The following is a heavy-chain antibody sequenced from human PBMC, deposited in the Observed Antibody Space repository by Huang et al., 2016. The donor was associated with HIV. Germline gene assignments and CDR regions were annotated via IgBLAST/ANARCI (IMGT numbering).Heavy chain of an antibody. CDR1: GYRFRSNW. D-gene: IGHD3-10*01. CDR3: ARLIGSPSFYYGLDV. J-gene: IGHJ6*02. Sequence: EVQLVQSGAEVKKPGESLKISCKGSGYRFRSNWIGWVRQMPGKGLEWMGSIYPGDSGTRYSPSFQGQVTISAEKSINTAYLQWSSLKASDTAMYYCARLIGSPSFYYGLDVWGQGTTVTVSS. V-gene: IGHV5-51*01. CDR2: IYPGDSGT.